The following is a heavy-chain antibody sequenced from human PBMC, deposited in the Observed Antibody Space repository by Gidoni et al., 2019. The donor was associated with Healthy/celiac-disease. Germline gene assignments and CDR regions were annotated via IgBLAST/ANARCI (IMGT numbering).Heavy chain of an antibody. J-gene: IGHJ4*02. CDR3: AKTVETNYDYVWGVDY. Sequence: EVQLLESGGGLVQPGGCLRLSCAASCFTFRSYAMSWVRQAPGQGLEWVSAISGSGGSTYYADSVKGRFTISRDNSKNTLYLQMNSLRAEDTAVYYCAKTVETNYDYVWGVDYWGQGTLVTVSS. D-gene: IGHD3-16*01. CDR2: ISGSGGST. CDR1: CFTFRSYA. V-gene: IGHV3-23*01.